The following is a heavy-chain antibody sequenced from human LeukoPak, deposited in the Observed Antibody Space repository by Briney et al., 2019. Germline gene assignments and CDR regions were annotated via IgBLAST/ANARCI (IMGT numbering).Heavy chain of an antibody. Sequence: PSETLSLTCTVSGGSISSSSYYWGWIRQPPGEGQGWIGSIYYSGSTYYNPSLKSRVTISVDTSKNQFSLKLSSVTAADTAVYYCARQSAYYYDSSGYGYWGQGTLVTVSS. D-gene: IGHD3-22*01. CDR3: ARQSAYYYDSSGYGY. J-gene: IGHJ4*02. CDR1: GGSISSSSYY. CDR2: IYYSGST. V-gene: IGHV4-39*01.